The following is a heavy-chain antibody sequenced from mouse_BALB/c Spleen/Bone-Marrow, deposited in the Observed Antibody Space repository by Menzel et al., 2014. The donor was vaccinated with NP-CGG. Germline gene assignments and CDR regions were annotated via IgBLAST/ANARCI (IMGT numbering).Heavy chain of an antibody. CDR1: GFTFSSFG. CDR3: ARDYYGSIYFDY. D-gene: IGHD1-1*01. Sequence: EVKLMESGGGLVQPGGSRKLSCAASGFTFSSFGMHWVRQAPEKGLEWVAYISSGSTTIYYADTVKGRFTISRDNPKNTLFPQMTSLRSEDTAIYYCARDYYGSIYFDYWGQGTTLTVSS. CDR2: ISSGSTTI. V-gene: IGHV5-17*02. J-gene: IGHJ2*01.